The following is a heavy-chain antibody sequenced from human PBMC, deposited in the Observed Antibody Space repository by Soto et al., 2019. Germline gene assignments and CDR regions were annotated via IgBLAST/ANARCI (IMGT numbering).Heavy chain of an antibody. CDR3: ARFWPAVAGNFDY. D-gene: IGHD6-19*01. CDR2: IKQDGSEK. V-gene: IGHV3-7*01. CDR1: GFTFSSYW. J-gene: IGHJ4*02. Sequence: GGSLRLSCAASGFTFSSYWMSWVRQAPGKGLEWVANIKQDGSEKYYVDSVKGRFTISRDNAKNSLYLQMNSLRAEDTAVYYCARFWPAVAGNFDYWGQGTLVTVSS.